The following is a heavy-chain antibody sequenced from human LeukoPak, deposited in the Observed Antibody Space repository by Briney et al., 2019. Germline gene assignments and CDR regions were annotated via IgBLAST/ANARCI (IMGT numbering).Heavy chain of an antibody. CDR3: AREIADSNWFDP. Sequence: PSETLSLTCTVSGGSISDYSWSWIRQPPGKGLEWIGNIYYSGSANHNPSLKSRVTISRDTSKNQFSLKLTSVTTADTAVYYCAREIADSNWFDPWGQGTLVTVSS. D-gene: IGHD6-13*01. CDR1: GGSISDYS. CDR2: IYYSGSA. V-gene: IGHV4-59*01. J-gene: IGHJ5*02.